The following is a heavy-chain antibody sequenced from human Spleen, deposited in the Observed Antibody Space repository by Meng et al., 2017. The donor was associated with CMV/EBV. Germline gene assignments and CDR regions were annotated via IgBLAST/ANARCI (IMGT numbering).Heavy chain of an antibody. Sequence: GESLKISCAASGFTFDDYSMHWVRQAPGKGLEWVSDISGGGGTTWFADAVKGRFTISRDTSKNMVYLLMNSLRAEDTALYYCAKGGGSWYLDSWGQGTLVTVSS. CDR2: ISGGGGTT. V-gene: IGHV3-23*01. J-gene: IGHJ4*02. CDR1: GFTFDDYS. D-gene: IGHD6-13*01. CDR3: AKGGGSWYLDS.